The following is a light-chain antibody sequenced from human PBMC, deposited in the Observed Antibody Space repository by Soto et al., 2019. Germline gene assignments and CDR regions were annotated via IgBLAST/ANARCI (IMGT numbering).Light chain of an antibody. CDR2: LGS. V-gene: IGKV2-28*01. CDR1: QSLLHSDGYSF. J-gene: IGKJ3*01. CDR3: MQALQTPRT. Sequence: DLVMTQSPLSLTVTPGEPASISCRSSQSLLHSDGYSFLDWYLQKPGQSPQLLIYLGSTRAPGVPDRFSGSGSGTDFILKITRVEAEDVGVYYCMQALQTPRTFGPGTKVDIK.